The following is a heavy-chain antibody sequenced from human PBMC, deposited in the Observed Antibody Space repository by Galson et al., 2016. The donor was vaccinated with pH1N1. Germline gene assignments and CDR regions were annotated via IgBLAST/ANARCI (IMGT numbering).Heavy chain of an antibody. J-gene: IGHJ5*02. CDR2: IYHIGGS. Sequence: ETLSLTCAVSGGSISSRHWWSWVRPPPGQGLEGSGEIYHIGGSNYTPSPQSRTTIALDQSKNHFSLNLTRVTAADTAVYYCARDGGDSGGAGQYKYFDTWGQGTLVTVSS. D-gene: IGHD4-23*01. CDR1: GGSISSRHW. V-gene: IGHV4-4*02. CDR3: ARDGGDSGGAGQYKYFDT.